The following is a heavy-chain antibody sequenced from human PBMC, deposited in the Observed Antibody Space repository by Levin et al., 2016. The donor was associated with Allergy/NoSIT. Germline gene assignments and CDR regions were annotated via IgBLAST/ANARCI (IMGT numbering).Heavy chain of an antibody. CDR1: GGSFSGYY. D-gene: IGHD2-2*01. V-gene: IGHV4-34*01. J-gene: IGHJ6*03. CDR3: ARRDIVVVPAAYAPRDYYYYYMDV. Sequence: GSLRLSCAVYGGSFSGYYWSWIRQPPGKGLEWIGEINHSGSTNYNPSLKSRVTISVDTSKNQFSLKLSSVTAADTAVYYCARRDIVVVPAAYAPRDYYYYYMDVWGKGTTVTVSS. CDR2: INHSGST.